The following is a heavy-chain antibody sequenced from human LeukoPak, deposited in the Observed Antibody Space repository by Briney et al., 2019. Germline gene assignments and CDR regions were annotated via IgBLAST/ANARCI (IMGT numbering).Heavy chain of an antibody. V-gene: IGHV3-48*01. CDR2: ISSGSGTV. CDR3: AAPQIYGSGSYYYYYYMDV. J-gene: IGHJ6*03. Sequence: GGSLRLSCAASAFTFSSYSMNWVRLAPGKGLEGVSYISSGSGTVYYADSVKGRFTISRDNSKNTLYLQMNSLRAEDTAVYYCAAPQIYGSGSYYYYYYMDVWGKGTTVTISS. CDR1: AFTFSSYS. D-gene: IGHD3-10*01.